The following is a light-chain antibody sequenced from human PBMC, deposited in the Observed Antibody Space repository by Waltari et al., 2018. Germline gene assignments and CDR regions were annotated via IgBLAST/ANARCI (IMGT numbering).Light chain of an antibody. CDR3: AAWDDSLNGPV. CDR2: SNN. J-gene: IGLJ2*01. V-gene: IGLV1-44*01. Sequence: QSVLTQPPSASGTPGQRVTISCSGSSSNIGSNTVNWYQQLPGTAPKLLIYSNNPRPAGAPDRLAGSKSVTSASLASSGLQSEDESDYYCAAWDDSLNGPVFGGGTKLTVL. CDR1: SSNIGSNT.